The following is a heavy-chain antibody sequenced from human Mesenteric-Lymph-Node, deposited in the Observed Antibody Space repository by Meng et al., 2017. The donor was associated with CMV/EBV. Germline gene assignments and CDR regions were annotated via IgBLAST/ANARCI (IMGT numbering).Heavy chain of an antibody. CDR3: ARSGLSDAFDI. V-gene: IGHV3-48*04. D-gene: IGHD5-12*01. Sequence: GGSLRLSCAASGFTFSSYSMNWVRQAPGKGLEWVSYISGSGITVYYADSVKGRFTMSRDNAQNSLYLQMNGLRADDTAVYYCARSGLSDAFDIWGQGTMVTVSS. J-gene: IGHJ3*02. CDR1: GFTFSSYS. CDR2: ISGSGITV.